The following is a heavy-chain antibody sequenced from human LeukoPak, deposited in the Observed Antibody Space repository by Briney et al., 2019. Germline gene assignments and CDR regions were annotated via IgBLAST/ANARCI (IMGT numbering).Heavy chain of an antibody. CDR3: ARSFTDNFFFEN. CDR2: IYYNGST. CDR1: GGSISSSSYY. D-gene: IGHD1-1*01. V-gene: IGHV4-39*07. Sequence: SETLSLTCTVSGGSISSSSYYWGWIRQPPGKGLEWIGSIYYNGSTYYNPSLKSRVTISVDTSKNQFSLKLSSVTAADTAVYYCARSFTDNFFFENWGQGTLVTVSS. J-gene: IGHJ4*02.